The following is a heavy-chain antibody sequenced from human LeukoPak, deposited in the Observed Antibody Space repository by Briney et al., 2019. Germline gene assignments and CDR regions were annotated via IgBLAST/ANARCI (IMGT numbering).Heavy chain of an antibody. CDR3: ARRLTQYDCFDP. V-gene: IGHV6-1*01. Sequence: SQTLSLTCAISGGIVSSNSVTWNWIRQSPSRGLEWLGRTYYRSTWYNDYAVSVRGRITVNPDTSKSQFSLHLNSVTPEDTAVYYCARRLTQYDCFDPWGQGILVTVSS. D-gene: IGHD2-2*01. J-gene: IGHJ5*02. CDR1: GGIVSSNSVT. CDR2: TYYRSTWYN.